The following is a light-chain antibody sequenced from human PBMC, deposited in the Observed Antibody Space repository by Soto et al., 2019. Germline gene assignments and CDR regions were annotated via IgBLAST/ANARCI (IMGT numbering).Light chain of an antibody. CDR2: EVN. CDR3: SSYAGSIYV. CDR1: NSDVGGYNF. V-gene: IGLV2-8*01. Sequence: QSVLTQPPSASGSPGQPVTVSCTGTNSDVGGYNFVSWYQHHPGKAPKLMIYEVNKRPSGVPYRFSGSKSGNTASLTISGLQTDDEADYFCSSYAGSIYVFGSGTKLTVL. J-gene: IGLJ1*01.